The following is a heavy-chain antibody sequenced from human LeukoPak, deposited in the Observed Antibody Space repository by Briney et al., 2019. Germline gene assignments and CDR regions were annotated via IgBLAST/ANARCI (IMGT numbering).Heavy chain of an antibody. V-gene: IGHV4-59*08. J-gene: IGHJ5*02. CDR2: IFYSGST. CDR3: ARSRLCSSTSCYSGGYNWFDP. CDR1: GGSISTYC. Sequence: SETLSLTCAVSGGSISTYCWSWIRQPPGKGLEWIGYIFYSGSTYYNPSLKSRVTISVDTSKNQFSLKLSSVTAADTAVYYCARSRLCSSTSCYSGGYNWFDPWGQGTLVTVSS. D-gene: IGHD2-2*01.